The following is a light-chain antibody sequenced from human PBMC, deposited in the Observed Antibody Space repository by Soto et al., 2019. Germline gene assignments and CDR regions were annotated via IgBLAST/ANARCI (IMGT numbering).Light chain of an antibody. V-gene: IGKV2D-29*02. J-gene: IGKJ5*01. CDR3: MQSTQLPPT. CDR1: QSLLHITGEAF. Sequence: VMRQKPLSLSVAPGQPASISCKSSQSLLHITGEAFLFWYLQKPGQSPQLLIYEVSTRVSGVPDRFSGSGAGTDVTLEISRVETDDDGIYYCMQSTQLPPTFGQGRLLEI. CDR2: EVS.